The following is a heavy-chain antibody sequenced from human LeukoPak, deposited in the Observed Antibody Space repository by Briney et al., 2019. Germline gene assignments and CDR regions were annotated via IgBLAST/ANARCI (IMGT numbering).Heavy chain of an antibody. CDR3: AKYCTGSRCYGREGFDY. V-gene: IGHV3-30*02. Sequence: GGSLRLSCAASGFTFSSYGMHWVRQAPGKGLEWVAFIRYDGSNKYYADSVKGRFTISRDNSKSTLFLQMNSLRPEDTAVYYCAKYCTGSRCYGREGFDYWGQGTLVSVSS. D-gene: IGHD2-15*01. CDR2: IRYDGSNK. CDR1: GFTFSSYG. J-gene: IGHJ4*02.